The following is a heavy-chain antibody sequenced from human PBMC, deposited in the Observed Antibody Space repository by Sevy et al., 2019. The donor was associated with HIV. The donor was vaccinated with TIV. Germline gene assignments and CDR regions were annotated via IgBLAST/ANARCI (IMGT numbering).Heavy chain of an antibody. CDR1: GFTFSNYA. CDR3: ARKYDSSGYFDY. V-gene: IGHV3-23*01. D-gene: IGHD3-22*01. J-gene: IGHJ4*02. CDR2: ISASGGSGTKT. Sequence: GGSLRLSCAASGFTFSNYAMNWVRQAPGKGLEWVSGISASGGSGTKTNYADSVKGRFTISSNDSKNSLFLQLNSLRAEDTTIYYCARKYDSSGYFDYWGQGTLVTVSS.